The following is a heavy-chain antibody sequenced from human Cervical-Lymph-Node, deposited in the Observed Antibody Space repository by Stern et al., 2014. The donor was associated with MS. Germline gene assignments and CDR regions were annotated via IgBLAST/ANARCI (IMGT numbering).Heavy chain of an antibody. CDR3: AIGVNIVGTTTAFDY. Sequence: GQLVQSGGGLVKSGGSLRLSCAASGFTFSSYSMNWVRQAPGNALEWVSSISSSSSYIYYADSVKGRFTISRDNAKNSLYLQMNSLRAEDTAVYYCAIGVNIVGTTTAFDYWGQGTLVTVSS. D-gene: IGHD1-26*01. V-gene: IGHV3-21*01. CDR1: GFTFSSYS. CDR2: ISSSSSYI. J-gene: IGHJ4*02.